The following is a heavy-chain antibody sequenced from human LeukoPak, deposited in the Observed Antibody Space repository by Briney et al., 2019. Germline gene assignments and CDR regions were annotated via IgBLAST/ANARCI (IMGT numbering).Heavy chain of an antibody. CDR1: GFTFSSYY. CDR2: ISSSSGYI. V-gene: IGHV3-21*01. Sequence: PGGSLRLSCAASGFTFSSYYMNWVRQAPGKGLEWVSSISSSSGYIYYADSVKGRFIISRDNAKNSLYLQMNSVRAEDTAVYYCARDTQSLILTGIYMDVWGKGTTVTVSS. J-gene: IGHJ6*03. CDR3: ARDTQSLILTGIYMDV. D-gene: IGHD3-9*01.